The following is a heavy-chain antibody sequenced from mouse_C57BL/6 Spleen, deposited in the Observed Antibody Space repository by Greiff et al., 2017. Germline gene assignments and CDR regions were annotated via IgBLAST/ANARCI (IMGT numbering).Heavy chain of an antibody. J-gene: IGHJ2*01. D-gene: IGHD4-1*01. V-gene: IGHV1-26*01. CDR1: GYTFPDYY. CDR2: INPNNGGT. CDR3: ARTGRYYFDY. Sequence: VQLQQSGPELVKPGASVKISCKASGYTFPDYYMNWVKQSHGKSLEWIGDINPNNGGTSYNQKFKGKATLTVDKSSSTAYMELRSLTSEDSAVYYCARTGRYYFDYWGQGTTLTVSS.